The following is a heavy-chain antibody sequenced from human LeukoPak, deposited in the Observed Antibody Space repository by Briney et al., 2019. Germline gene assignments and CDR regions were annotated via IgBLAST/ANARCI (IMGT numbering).Heavy chain of an antibody. D-gene: IGHD3-10*01. CDR3: VRRLAYMSDDSSGSYDVFDI. V-gene: IGHV5-51*01. CDR2: IYPGDSDA. CDR1: GYKFINYW. Sequence: GESLKISCKASGYKFINYWIGWVRQMPGRGLEWMGVIYPGDSDARYSPSFQGQVTVSADKSINTAYLQWSSLKASDTAIYYCVRRLAYMSDDSSGSYDVFDIWGQGTLLTVSS. J-gene: IGHJ3*02.